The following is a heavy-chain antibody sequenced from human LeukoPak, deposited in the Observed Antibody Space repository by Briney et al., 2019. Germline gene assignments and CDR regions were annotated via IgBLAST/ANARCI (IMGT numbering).Heavy chain of an antibody. Sequence: SETLSLTCTVSGGSISSYYWSWIRQPPGKGLEWIGYIYYGGSTNYNPSLKSRVTISVDTSKNQFSLKLSSVTAADTAVYYCARYYGDYGIDYWGQGTLVTVSS. J-gene: IGHJ4*02. V-gene: IGHV4-59*01. D-gene: IGHD4-17*01. CDR3: ARYYGDYGIDY. CDR1: GGSISSYY. CDR2: IYYGGST.